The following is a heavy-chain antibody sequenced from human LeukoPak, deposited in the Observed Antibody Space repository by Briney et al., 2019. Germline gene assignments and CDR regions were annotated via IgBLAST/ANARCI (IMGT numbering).Heavy chain of an antibody. J-gene: IGHJ4*02. D-gene: IGHD3-10*01. V-gene: IGHV1-18*01. CDR3: ARELGITMVRGVFDY. CDR2: ISAYNGNT. CDR1: GYTSTSYG. Sequence: GASVKVSCKASGYTSTSYGISWVRQAPGQGLEWMGWISAYNGNTNYAQKLQGRVTMTTDTSTSTAYMELRSLRSDDTAVYYCARELGITMVRGVFDYWGQGTLVTVSS.